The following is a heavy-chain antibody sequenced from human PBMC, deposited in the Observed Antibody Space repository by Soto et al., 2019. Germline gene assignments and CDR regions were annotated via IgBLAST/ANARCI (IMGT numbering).Heavy chain of an antibody. CDR1: GFIFRNFG. V-gene: IGHV3-30*03. D-gene: IGHD1-26*01. CDR3: VQGASTAHQPLDS. Sequence: QVQLVESGGGVVQPGRSLRLSCAASGFIFRNFGMHWGRRAPGKGLEWVATISGDGNDKYYPDSMKGRFTISRDNFNNTLYLQLNSLRPEDTAVYHCVQGASTAHQPLDSWGQGVLVTVSS. CDR2: ISGDGNDK. J-gene: IGHJ4*02.